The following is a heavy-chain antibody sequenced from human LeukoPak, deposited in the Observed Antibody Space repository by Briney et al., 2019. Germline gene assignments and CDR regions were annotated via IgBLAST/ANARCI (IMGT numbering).Heavy chain of an antibody. CDR2: INHSGST. V-gene: IGHV4-34*01. J-gene: IGHJ4*02. Sequence: PSETLSLTCAVYGGSFSGYYWSWIRQPPGKGLEWIGEINHSGSTNYNPSLKSRVTISVDTSKNQFSLKLSSVTAADTAVYYCAMITFGGVIENHYWGQGTLVTVSS. D-gene: IGHD3-16*01. CDR3: AMITFGGVIENHY. CDR1: GGSFSGYY.